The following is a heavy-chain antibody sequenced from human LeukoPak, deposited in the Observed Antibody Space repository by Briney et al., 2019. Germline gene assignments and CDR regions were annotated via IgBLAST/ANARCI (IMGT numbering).Heavy chain of an antibody. V-gene: IGHV3-11*04. CDR2: ISSSGSTI. CDR1: GFTFSDYY. J-gene: IGHJ4*02. D-gene: IGHD3-22*01. Sequence: TGGSPRLSCAASGFTFSDYYMSWIRQAPGKGLEWVSYISSSGSTIYYADSVKGRFTISRDNAKNSLYLQMNSLRAEDTAVYYCARDGRYYYDSSGYSSFDYWGQGTLVTVSS. CDR3: ARDGRYYYDSSGYSSFDY.